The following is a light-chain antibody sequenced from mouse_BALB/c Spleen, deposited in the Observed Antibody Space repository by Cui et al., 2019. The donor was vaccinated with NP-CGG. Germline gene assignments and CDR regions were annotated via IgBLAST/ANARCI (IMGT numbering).Light chain of an antibody. CDR1: TGAVTTNNY. Sequence: QAVVTQEPALTTSPGEPVTLTCRSNTGAVTTNNYANWVQEKPDHLFTGLIGGTNNRAPGVPARFSGSLIGDKAALTITGAQTEDEAIYFCALWYSNHWVFGGGTKLTVL. CDR3: ALWYSNHWV. V-gene: IGLV1*01. CDR2: GTN. J-gene: IGLJ1*01.